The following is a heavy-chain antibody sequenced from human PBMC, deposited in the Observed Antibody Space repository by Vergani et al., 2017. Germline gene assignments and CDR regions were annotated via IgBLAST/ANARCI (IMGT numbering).Heavy chain of an antibody. J-gene: IGHJ4*02. CDR1: GDSISSNNC. D-gene: IGHD3-16*01. CDR3: ATNGYRRWGYYFDY. CDR2: ICHTEDT. V-gene: IGHV4-4*02. Sequence: QVQLQQWGAGVVKPSGTLSLTCAVSGDSISSNNCWTWVRQPPGKGLEWIGEICHTEDTKYSPSLKSRVTVSVDESRNLFSLRLNSVTAAGTAVYYCATNGYRRWGYYFDYWGQRILVTVSS.